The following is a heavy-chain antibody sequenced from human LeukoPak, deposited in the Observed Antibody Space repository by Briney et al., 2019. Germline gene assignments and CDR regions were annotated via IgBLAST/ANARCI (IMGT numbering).Heavy chain of an antibody. CDR2: ISAYNGNT. CDR3: ARGCSSTSCYNVWYYGMDV. J-gene: IGHJ6*02. Sequence: ASVKVSCKASGYTFTSYGISWVRQAPGQGIEWMGWISAYNGNTNYAQKLQGRVTMTTDTSTSTAYMELRSLRSDDTAVYYCARGCSSTSCYNVWYYGMDVWGQGTTVTVSS. V-gene: IGHV1-18*01. CDR1: GYTFTSYG. D-gene: IGHD2-2*02.